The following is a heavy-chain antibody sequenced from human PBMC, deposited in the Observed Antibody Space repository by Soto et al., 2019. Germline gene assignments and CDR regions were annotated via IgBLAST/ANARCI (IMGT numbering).Heavy chain of an antibody. J-gene: IGHJ6*02. CDR1: GGTFSSYA. D-gene: IGHD3-3*01. CDR3: ARGSKVLRFLGWFRPRLRYGMDV. Sequence: SVKVSCKASGGTFSSYAISWVRQAPGQGLEWMGGIIPIFGTANYAQKFQGRVTITADESTSTAYMELSSLRSEDTAVYYCARGSKVLRFLGWFRPRLRYGMDVWGQ. CDR2: IIPIFGTA. V-gene: IGHV1-69*13.